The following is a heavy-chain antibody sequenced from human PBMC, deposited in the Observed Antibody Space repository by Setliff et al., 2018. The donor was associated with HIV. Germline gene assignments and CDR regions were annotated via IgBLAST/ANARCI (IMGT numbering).Heavy chain of an antibody. D-gene: IGHD6-13*01. CDR3: ARVEYSSSSGAFDI. V-gene: IGHV4-61*02. J-gene: IGHJ3*02. CDR2: IYTSGST. Sequence: ASETLSLTCTVSGGSISSGSYYWSWIRQPAGKGLEWIGRIYTSGSTNYNPSLKSRVTISVDTSKNQFSLKLSSVTAADTAVYYCARVEYSSSSGAFDIWGQGTMVTVSS. CDR1: GGSISSGSYY.